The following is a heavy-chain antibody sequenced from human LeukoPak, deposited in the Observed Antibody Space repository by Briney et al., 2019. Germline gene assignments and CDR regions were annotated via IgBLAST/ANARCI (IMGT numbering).Heavy chain of an antibody. D-gene: IGHD3-22*01. J-gene: IGHJ6*02. Sequence: GRSLRLSCAASGFTFDDYAMHWVRQAPVKGLEWVSGISWNSGSIGYADSVKGRFTISRDNAKNSLYLQMNSLRAEDTALYYCAKENYYDSSGPTGYYYGMDVWGQGTTVTVSS. CDR2: ISWNSGSI. CDR3: AKENYYDSSGPTGYYYGMDV. CDR1: GFTFDDYA. V-gene: IGHV3-9*01.